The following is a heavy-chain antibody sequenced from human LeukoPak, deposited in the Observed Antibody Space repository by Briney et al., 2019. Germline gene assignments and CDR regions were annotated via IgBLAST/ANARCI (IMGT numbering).Heavy chain of an antibody. CDR3: TRGRLREPRALYYYMDV. J-gene: IGHJ6*03. CDR1: GGSFSDYY. CDR2: ANHSGST. D-gene: IGHD1-26*01. V-gene: IGHV4-34*01. Sequence: PSGTLSLTCAVYGGSFSDYYWSWIRQPPGKGLEWIGEANHSGSTSYNPSLKSRVTISVDASKNQFSLKLSSVTAADTAVYYCTRGRLREPRALYYYMDVWGEGTTVTVSS.